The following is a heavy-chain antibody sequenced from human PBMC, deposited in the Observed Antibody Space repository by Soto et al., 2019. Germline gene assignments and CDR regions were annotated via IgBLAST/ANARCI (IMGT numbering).Heavy chain of an antibody. CDR3: ARDLAGRRSGSYYYYYGMDV. D-gene: IGHD1-26*01. Sequence: ASVKVSCKASGYTFTSYGISWVRQAPGQGLEWMGWISAYNGNTNYAQKLQGRVTMTTDTSTSTAYMELRSLRSDDTAVYYCARDLAGRRSGSYYYYYGMDVWGQGTTVTVSS. J-gene: IGHJ6*02. V-gene: IGHV1-18*01. CDR1: GYTFTSYG. CDR2: ISAYNGNT.